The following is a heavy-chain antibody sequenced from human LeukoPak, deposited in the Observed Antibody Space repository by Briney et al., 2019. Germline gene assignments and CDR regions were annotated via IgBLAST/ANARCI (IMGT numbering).Heavy chain of an antibody. D-gene: IGHD2-2*01. CDR3: ARGGGYCSSTSCRLPYD. Sequence: ASVKVSCKASGYTFTGYYMHWVRQAPGQGLEWMGWINPNSGGTNYAQKFQGRVTMTRDTSISTAYMELSRLRSDDTAVYYCARGGGYCSSTSCRLPYDWGQGTLVTVSS. CDR2: INPNSGGT. V-gene: IGHV1-2*02. J-gene: IGHJ4*02. CDR1: GYTFTGYY.